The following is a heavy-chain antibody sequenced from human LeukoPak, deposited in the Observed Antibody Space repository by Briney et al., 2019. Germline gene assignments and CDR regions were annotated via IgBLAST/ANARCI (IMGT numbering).Heavy chain of an antibody. J-gene: IGHJ6*03. CDR2: ISGDGATT. V-gene: IGHV3-23*01. Sequence: PAGGSLRLSCAASGFPFSSYAMTWVRQAPGKGLEWVSSISGDGATTYHADSVKGRFTISRDNAKNSLYLQMNNLRVEDTAVYYCARDGVVDFWISYGTYNYYYYMDVWGKGTTVTVSS. D-gene: IGHD3-3*01. CDR3: ARDGVVDFWISYGTYNYYYYMDV. CDR1: GFPFSSYA.